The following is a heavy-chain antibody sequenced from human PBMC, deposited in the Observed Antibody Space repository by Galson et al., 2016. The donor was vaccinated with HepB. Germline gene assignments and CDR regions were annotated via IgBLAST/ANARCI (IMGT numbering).Heavy chain of an antibody. V-gene: IGHV3-64D*06. D-gene: IGHD5-12*01. J-gene: IGHJ4*02. CDR3: VSRGAQWLVTADS. CDR1: TFMFSSYT. Sequence: SLRLSCAASTFMFSSYTMRWVRQAPGKGLEYVSAISSDGGSTYYIDSVKGRFTISRDNSKNSLYLQMTSLRTEDTAVYYCVSRGAQWLVTADSWGQGTLVVVSS. CDR2: ISSDGGST.